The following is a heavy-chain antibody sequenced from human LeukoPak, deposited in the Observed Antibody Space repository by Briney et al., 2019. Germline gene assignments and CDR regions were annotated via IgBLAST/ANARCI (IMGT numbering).Heavy chain of an antibody. CDR2: ISSSGGST. CDR3: ARGGQSKYDSSGYLNYFDY. D-gene: IGHD3-22*01. CDR1: GFTFSSYV. V-gene: IGHV3-64*01. J-gene: IGHJ4*02. Sequence: PRGSLRLSCAASGFTFSSYVTYWVRQAPGKGLEYVSSISSSGGSTYYANSVKGRFTISRDNSKNTLYLQMGSLRAEDMAVYYCARGGQSKYDSSGYLNYFDYWGQGTLVTVSS.